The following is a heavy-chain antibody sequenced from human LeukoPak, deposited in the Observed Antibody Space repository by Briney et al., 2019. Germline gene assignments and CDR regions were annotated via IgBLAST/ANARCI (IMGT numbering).Heavy chain of an antibody. V-gene: IGHV3-30*02. J-gene: IGHJ1*01. Sequence: VGSLRLSCAASGFTFSNYGMHWVRQAPGKGLEWVAFVRYDESTKFYADSVKGRFTISRDNSKTTLYLQMNSLRAEDTAVYYCAKDQYSSSWYVEGYFQHWGQGTLVTVSS. CDR2: VRYDESTK. CDR1: GFTFSNYG. CDR3: AKDQYSSSWYVEGYFQH. D-gene: IGHD6-13*01.